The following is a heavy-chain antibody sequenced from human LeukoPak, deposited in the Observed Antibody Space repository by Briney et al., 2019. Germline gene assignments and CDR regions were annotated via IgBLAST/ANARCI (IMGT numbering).Heavy chain of an antibody. Sequence: ASVKVSCKASGYTFTSYYMHWVRQAPGQGLEWMGIINPSGGSTSYAQKFQGRVTMTRDTSTSTVYMELSSLRSEDTAVYYCAKDRGSSSWFNDAFDIWGQGTMVTVSS. CDR1: GYTFTSYY. D-gene: IGHD6-13*01. CDR3: AKDRGSSSWFNDAFDI. V-gene: IGHV1-46*01. CDR2: INPSGGST. J-gene: IGHJ3*02.